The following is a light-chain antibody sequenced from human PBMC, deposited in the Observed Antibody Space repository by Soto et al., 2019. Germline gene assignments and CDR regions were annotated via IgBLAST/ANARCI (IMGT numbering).Light chain of an antibody. CDR1: QSVSSSY. Sequence: EIVLTQSPGTLSLSPGERATLSCRASQSVSSSYLAWYQQKPGQAPRLLIYGASSSATGIPDRFSGSGSGTDFTLTSSSLEPEDIAVYYCQQYGSSPPWTFGQGTKVEIK. CDR3: QQYGSSPPWT. CDR2: GAS. J-gene: IGKJ1*01. V-gene: IGKV3-20*01.